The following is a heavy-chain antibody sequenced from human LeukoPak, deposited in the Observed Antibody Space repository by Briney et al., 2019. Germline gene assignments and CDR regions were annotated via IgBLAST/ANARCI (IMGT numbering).Heavy chain of an antibody. Sequence: GALRLSCAASGFTFSSYAMSWVRQAPGKGLEWIGEINHSGSTNYNPSLKSRVTISVDTSKNQFSLKLSSVTAADTAVYYCARGFRSWYQNYYYYMDVWGQGTTVTVSS. V-gene: IGHV4-34*01. J-gene: IGHJ6*03. CDR2: INHSGST. CDR1: GFTFSSYA. D-gene: IGHD6-13*01. CDR3: ARGFRSWYQNYYYYMDV.